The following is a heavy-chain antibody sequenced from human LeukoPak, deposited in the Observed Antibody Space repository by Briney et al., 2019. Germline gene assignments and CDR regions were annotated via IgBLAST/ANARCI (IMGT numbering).Heavy chain of an antibody. V-gene: IGHV1-3*01. CDR1: GYTFTSYA. D-gene: IGHD3-10*01. J-gene: IGHJ4*02. CDR3: ASKGRLLWFGESSGPFDY. Sequence: ASVKVSCKASGYTFTSYAMHWVRQAPGQRLEWMGWINAGNGNTKYSQKFQGRVTITRDTSASTAYIELSSLRSEDTAVYYCASKGRLLWFGESSGPFDYWGQGTLVTVSS. CDR2: INAGNGNT.